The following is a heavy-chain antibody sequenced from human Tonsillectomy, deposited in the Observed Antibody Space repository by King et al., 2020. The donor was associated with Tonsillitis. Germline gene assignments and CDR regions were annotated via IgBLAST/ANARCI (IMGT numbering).Heavy chain of an antibody. V-gene: IGHV3-23*04. CDR2: ISGSGGST. CDR3: AKVTPSGNHYYYGMDV. J-gene: IGHJ6*02. CDR1: GFTFSSYA. D-gene: IGHD1-26*01. Sequence: VQLVESGGGLVQPGGSLRLSCAASGFTFSSYAMSWVRQAPGKGLEWVSAISGSGGSTYYADSVKGRFTISRDNSKNTLYLQMNSLRAEDTAVYYCAKVTPSGNHYYYGMDVWGQGTTVTVSS.